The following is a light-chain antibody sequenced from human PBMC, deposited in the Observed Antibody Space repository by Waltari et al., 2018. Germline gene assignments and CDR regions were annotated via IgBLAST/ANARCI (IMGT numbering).Light chain of an antibody. Sequence: EIVLTQSPATLSLSPGERATLSCRASQSIDNYLAWYQQKPGQVPRLLIYDASNRATGIPARFSGSRSGADFTLIISSLQSEDFAVYYCQQYNNWPPWTFGQGTKVEIK. CDR2: DAS. V-gene: IGKV3-11*01. CDR1: QSIDNY. J-gene: IGKJ1*01. CDR3: QQYNNWPPWT.